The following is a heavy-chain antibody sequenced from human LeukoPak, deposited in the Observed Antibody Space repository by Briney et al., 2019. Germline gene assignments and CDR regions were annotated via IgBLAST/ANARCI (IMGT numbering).Heavy chain of an antibody. J-gene: IGHJ4*02. CDR2: ISSGGSTI. CDR1: GFTFSSYE. V-gene: IGHV3-48*03. Sequence: GGSLRLSCAASGFTFSSYEMNWVRQAPGKGLEWLSHISSGGSTIFYADSVRGRFTISRDNAKNSLFLQMNSLRAGDTAIYYCARGIGDYWGQGTLVSVTS. CDR3: ARGIGDY.